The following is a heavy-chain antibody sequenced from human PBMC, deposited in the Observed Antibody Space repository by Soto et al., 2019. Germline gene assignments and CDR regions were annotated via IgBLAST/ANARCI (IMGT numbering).Heavy chain of an antibody. D-gene: IGHD3-10*01. Sequence: SVKVSCKASGDTFSSYSISWVRQAPGQGLEWMGGIVPIFGTTVYAPRLQGRVTITADGPTSTSYMELSGLTFEDTAVYYCAANSLGGGSQGDVWGQGTMVTVSS. CDR2: IVPIFGTT. V-gene: IGHV1-69*13. CDR3: AANSLGGGSQGDV. J-gene: IGHJ6*02. CDR1: GDTFSSYS.